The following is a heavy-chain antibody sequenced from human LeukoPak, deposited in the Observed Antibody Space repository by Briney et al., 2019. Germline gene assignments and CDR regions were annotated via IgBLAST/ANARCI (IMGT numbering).Heavy chain of an antibody. D-gene: IGHD2-2*01. CDR2: IIPIFGTA. J-gene: IGHJ6*04. CDR3: ASDAVGGGSTTPDYYYGMDV. Sequence: ASVKVSCKASGGTFSSYAISWVRQAPGQGLEWMGGIIPIFGTANYAQKFQGRATITADESTSTAYMELSSLRSEDTAVYYCASDAVGGGSTTPDYYYGMDVWGKGTTVTVSS. CDR1: GGTFSSYA. V-gene: IGHV1-69*13.